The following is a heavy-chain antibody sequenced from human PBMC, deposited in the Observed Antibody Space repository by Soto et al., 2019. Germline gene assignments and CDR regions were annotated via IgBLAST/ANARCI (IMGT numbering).Heavy chain of an antibody. J-gene: IGHJ6*02. CDR2: ISYDGSNK. D-gene: IGHD3-10*01. Sequence: GGSLRLSCAASGFTFSSYAMHWVRQAPGKGLEWVAVISYDGSNKYYADSVKGRFTISRDNSKNTLYLQMNSLRAEDTAVYYCARDVSLRWFGELPDYYGMDVWGQGTTVTVSS. CDR1: GFTFSSYA. V-gene: IGHV3-30-3*01. CDR3: ARDVSLRWFGELPDYYGMDV.